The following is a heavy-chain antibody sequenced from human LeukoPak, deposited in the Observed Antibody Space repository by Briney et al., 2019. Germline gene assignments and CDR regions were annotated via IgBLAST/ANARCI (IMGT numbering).Heavy chain of an antibody. CDR2: ISGSGDDT. Sequence: GGSLRLSCAASGFTFSSYAMSWVRQAPGKGLEWVSAISGSGDDTHYADSVKGRFTISRDNSKNTLYLQMNSLRAEDTAVYYCAKGHYGSGSYGAFSRWAYFDYWGQGTLVTVSS. CDR1: GFTFSSYA. V-gene: IGHV3-23*01. D-gene: IGHD3-10*01. CDR3: AKGHYGSGSYGAFSRWAYFDY. J-gene: IGHJ4*02.